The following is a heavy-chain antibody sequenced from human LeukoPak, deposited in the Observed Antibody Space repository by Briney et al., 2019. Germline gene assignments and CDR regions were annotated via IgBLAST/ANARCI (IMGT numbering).Heavy chain of an antibody. J-gene: IGHJ2*01. V-gene: IGHV1-18*01. Sequence: VASVKVSCKSSGYTFTSYGISWVRQAPGQGLEWMGWISAYNGNTNYAQKLQGRVTMTTDTSTSTAYMELRSLRSDDTAVYYCARGGGSGSFVWYFDLWGRGTLVTVSS. CDR1: GYTFTSYG. D-gene: IGHD3-10*01. CDR3: ARGGGSGSFVWYFDL. CDR2: ISAYNGNT.